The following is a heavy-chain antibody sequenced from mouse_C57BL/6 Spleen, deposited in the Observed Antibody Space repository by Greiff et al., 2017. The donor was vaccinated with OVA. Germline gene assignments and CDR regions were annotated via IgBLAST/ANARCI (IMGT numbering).Heavy chain of an antibody. Sequence: DVKLVESGGGLVKPGGSLKLSCAASGFTFSSYAMSWVRQTPEQRLEWVGTISDGGSYTYYPDNVKGRVTTSRDNASNNPYLQMSQLKSGDTAMYYCAREGGIRHYGSKYYYAMDDWGQGTSVTVSS. CDR1: GFTFSSYA. V-gene: IGHV5-4*01. CDR2: ISDGGSYT. CDR3: AREGGIRHYGSKYYYAMDD. J-gene: IGHJ4*01. D-gene: IGHD1-1*01.